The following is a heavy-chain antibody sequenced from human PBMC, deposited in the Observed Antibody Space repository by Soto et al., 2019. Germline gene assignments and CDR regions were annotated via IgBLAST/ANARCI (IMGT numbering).Heavy chain of an antibody. J-gene: IGHJ4*02. CDR1: GYSFTSYW. V-gene: IGHV5-51*01. Sequence: PGESLKVSCKGSGYSFTSYWIGWVRQMPGKGLEWMGTIYPGDSDTRYSPSFQGQVTISADKSISTAYLQWSSLKASRTAMYYCARQAGASSSWYFDYWGQGTLVTVGS. CDR2: IYPGDSDT. D-gene: IGHD6-13*01. CDR3: ARQAGASSSWYFDY.